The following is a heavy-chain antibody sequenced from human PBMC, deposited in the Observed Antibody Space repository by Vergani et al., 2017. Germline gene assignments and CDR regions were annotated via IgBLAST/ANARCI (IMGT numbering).Heavy chain of an antibody. CDR3: VKDNDYDADGPFDL. D-gene: IGHD3-16*01. Sequence: EVQLLESGGGLVQPGGSLRLSCAASGFTFSDFSMSWVRQAPGKGLEWVAFIGSSGPYINYADSVKGRFIISRDNAKKAVFLQMNNLRHEDTALYFCVKDNDYDADGPFDLWGRGTLVTVSS. CDR1: GFTFSDFS. V-gene: IGHV3-21*04. CDR2: IGSSGPYI. J-gene: IGHJ2*01.